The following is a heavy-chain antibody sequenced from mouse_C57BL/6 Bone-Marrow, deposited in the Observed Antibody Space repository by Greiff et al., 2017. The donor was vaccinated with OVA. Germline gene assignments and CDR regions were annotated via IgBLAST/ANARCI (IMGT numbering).Heavy chain of an antibody. CDR3: ARWGITTVVASPY. CDR2: IDPSASYT. D-gene: IGHD1-1*01. J-gene: IGHJ3*01. V-gene: IGHV1-59*01. CDR1: GYTFTSYW. Sequence: QVQLQQPGAELVRPGTSVKLSCKASGYTFTSYWMHWVKQRPGQGLEWIGVIDPSASYTNYNQKFKGKATLTVDTSSSTAYMQLSSLTSEDSAVDYCARWGITTVVASPYWGQGTLVTVSA.